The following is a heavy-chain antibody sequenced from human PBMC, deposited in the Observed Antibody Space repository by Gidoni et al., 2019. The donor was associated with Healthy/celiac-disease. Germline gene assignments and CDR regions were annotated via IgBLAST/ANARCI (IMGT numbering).Heavy chain of an antibody. CDR2: ISSSSSYI. V-gene: IGHV3-21*01. Sequence: EVQLLESGGGLVKPGGSLRLSGAASGFTFSSYSMNWVRQAPGKGLEWVSSISSSSSYIYYADSVKGRFTISRDNAKNSLYLQMNSLRAEDTAVYYCARVVPRGEDYWGQGTLVTVSS. CDR1: GFTFSSYS. D-gene: IGHD3-10*01. CDR3: ARVVPRGEDY. J-gene: IGHJ4*02.